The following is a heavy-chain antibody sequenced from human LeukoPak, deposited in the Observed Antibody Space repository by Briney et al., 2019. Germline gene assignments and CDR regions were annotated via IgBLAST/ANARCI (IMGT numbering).Heavy chain of an antibody. Sequence: SETLSLTCTVSGGSISSYYWSWIRQPPGKGLEWIGYIYNSGSTNHNPSLRSRVTISVDTSKNQFSLKLNSVTPDDTAVYYCARVGRGGYEYDYWGQGTQVTVSS. V-gene: IGHV4-59*12. CDR2: IYNSGST. J-gene: IGHJ4*02. CDR3: ARVGRGGYEYDY. D-gene: IGHD5-12*01. CDR1: GGSISSYY.